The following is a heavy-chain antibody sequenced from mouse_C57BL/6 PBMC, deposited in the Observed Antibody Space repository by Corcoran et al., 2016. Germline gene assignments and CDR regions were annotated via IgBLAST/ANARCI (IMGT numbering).Heavy chain of an antibody. V-gene: IGHV1-80*01. D-gene: IGHD2-4*01. Sequence: QVQLQQSGAELVKPGASVKISCKASGYAFSSYWMNWVKQRPGKGLEWIGQIYPGDGDTNYNGKFKGKATLTADKSSSTAYMQLSSLTSEDSAVYFCARVGDDYDERTAWFAYWGQGTLVTVSA. J-gene: IGHJ3*01. CDR1: GYAFSSYW. CDR2: IYPGDGDT. CDR3: ARVGDDYDERTAWFAY.